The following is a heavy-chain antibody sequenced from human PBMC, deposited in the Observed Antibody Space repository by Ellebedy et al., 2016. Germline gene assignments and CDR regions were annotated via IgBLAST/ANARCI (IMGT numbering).Heavy chain of an antibody. CDR3: ARGGGYSSGWRY. Sequence: GSLRLSCTVSGGSISSYYWSWIRQPPGEGLEWIGYIYYSGTTIYNPSLKSRVTISVDTSKNQFSLRLTSLTAADTAVYYCARGGGYSSGWRYWGQGTLVTVSS. CDR1: GGSISSYY. J-gene: IGHJ4*02. CDR2: IYYSGTT. D-gene: IGHD6-19*01. V-gene: IGHV4-59*01.